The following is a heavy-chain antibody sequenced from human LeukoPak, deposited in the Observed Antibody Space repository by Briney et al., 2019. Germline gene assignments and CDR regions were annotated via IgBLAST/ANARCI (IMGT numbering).Heavy chain of an antibody. CDR3: AKDYSDSRVADVFFEY. V-gene: IGHV3-23*01. J-gene: IGHJ4*02. CDR1: GLTFSDYA. D-gene: IGHD2-15*01. CDR2: ITSGFTP. Sequence: GGSLRLSCAASGLTFSDYAMSWFRQAPGKGLEWVSGITSGFTPHYADSVKGGFTISRDNSKNTFHLQLNSLRAEDTAVYYCAKDYSDSRVADVFFEYWGQGTLVTVSS.